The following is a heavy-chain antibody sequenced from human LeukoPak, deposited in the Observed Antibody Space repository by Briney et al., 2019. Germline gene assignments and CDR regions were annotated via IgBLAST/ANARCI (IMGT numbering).Heavy chain of an antibody. CDR2: IIPIFGTA. D-gene: IGHD3-3*01. Sequence: GASVKVSCKASGGTFSSYAISWVRQAPGQGLEWMGRIIPIFGTANYAQKFQGRVTITADESTSTAYMELSSLGSEDTAVYYCARMTRSYDFWSGPGNYYYYMDVWGKGTTVTVSS. CDR1: GGTFSSYA. J-gene: IGHJ6*03. V-gene: IGHV1-69*13. CDR3: ARMTRSYDFWSGPGNYYYYMDV.